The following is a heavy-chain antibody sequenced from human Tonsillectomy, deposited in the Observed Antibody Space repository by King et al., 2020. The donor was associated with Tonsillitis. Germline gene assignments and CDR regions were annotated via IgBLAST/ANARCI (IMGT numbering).Heavy chain of an antibody. CDR2: INPSDGST. CDR3: ARADGHSYGLVGDY. V-gene: IGHV1-46*01. D-gene: IGHD5-18*01. CDR1: GYTFTSYY. Sequence: QLVQSGAEVKKPGASVKVSCKASGYTFTSYYMHWVRQAPGQGLEWMGIINPSDGSTSYAQKIQGRVAMTRDTSTSTVYMELSSLRSEDTAGYYCARADGHSYGLVGDYWGQGTLVTVSS. J-gene: IGHJ4*02.